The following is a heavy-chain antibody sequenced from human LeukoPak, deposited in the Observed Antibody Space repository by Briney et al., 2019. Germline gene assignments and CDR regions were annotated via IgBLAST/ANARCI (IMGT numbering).Heavy chain of an antibody. CDR3: ARGGWQLADAFQH. CDR1: GRSFSNYY. CDR2: IYYSGST. D-gene: IGHD2-15*01. J-gene: IGHJ1*01. Sequence: SETLSLTCAVSGRSFSNYYRSWIRQPPGKGLEWIGYIYYSGSTNYSPSLKSRVTISVDTSKNQFSLKLSPVTAADTAVYYCARGGWQLADAFQHWGQGTLVTVSS. V-gene: IGHV4-59*12.